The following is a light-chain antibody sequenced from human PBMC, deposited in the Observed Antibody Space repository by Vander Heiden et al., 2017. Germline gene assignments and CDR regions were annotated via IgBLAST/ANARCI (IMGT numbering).Light chain of an antibody. Sequence: DIQMTQSPTTLSASVGDRVTNTCRASQSISNWLAWYQQKPGKAPNLLIFNWSILETGVPPRFSGSGSASEFTLTISSLQPDDFATYYCQQYNGYPWTFGQGTKVEIK. CDR2: NWS. V-gene: IGKV1-5*03. CDR1: QSISNW. CDR3: QQYNGYPWT. J-gene: IGKJ1*01.